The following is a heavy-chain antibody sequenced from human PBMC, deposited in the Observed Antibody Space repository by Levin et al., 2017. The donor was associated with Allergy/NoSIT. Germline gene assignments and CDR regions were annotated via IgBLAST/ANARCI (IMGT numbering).Heavy chain of an antibody. CDR1: GFSFSSYG. Sequence: GGSLRLSCAASGFSFSSYGMHWVRQAPGKGLEWVAFIWHDGSRKYYVDSVKGRFTISRDNSKNTVFLQMNNLGAEDTAVYHCARIPCSPTQWEVLGDAFDVWGQGTMVTVSS. V-gene: IGHV3-33*01. CDR2: IWHDGSRK. D-gene: IGHD1-26*01. J-gene: IGHJ3*01. CDR3: ARIPCSPTQWEVLGDAFDV.